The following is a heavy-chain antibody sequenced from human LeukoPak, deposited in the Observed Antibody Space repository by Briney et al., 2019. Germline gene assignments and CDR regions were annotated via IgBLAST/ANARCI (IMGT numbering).Heavy chain of an antibody. D-gene: IGHD3-10*01. Sequence: CXASGFTFSNHGMNWVRQAPGKGLEWVSGISPSGDITYYADSVKGRFTISRDNSKNTLYLEVIRLTAEDTAVYYXXKXXAXLRFXEWSQGTLVTVSS. J-gene: IGHJ4*02. CDR1: GFTFSNHG. CDR2: ISPSGDIT. V-gene: IGHV3-23*01. CDR3: XKXXAXLRFXE.